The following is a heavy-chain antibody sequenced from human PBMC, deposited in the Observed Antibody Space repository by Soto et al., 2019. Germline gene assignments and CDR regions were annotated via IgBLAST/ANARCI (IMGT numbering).Heavy chain of an antibody. D-gene: IGHD3-9*01. V-gene: IGHV4-39*01. CDR2: IYYSGST. Sequence: SETLSLTCTVSGGSISSSSYYWGWIRQPPGKGLEWIGSIYYSGSTYYNPSLKSRVTISVDTSKNQFSLKLSSVTAADTAVYYCPRPNYDILTGPGAWFDPWGQGTLVTVSS. CDR1: GGSISSSSYY. CDR3: PRPNYDILTGPGAWFDP. J-gene: IGHJ5*02.